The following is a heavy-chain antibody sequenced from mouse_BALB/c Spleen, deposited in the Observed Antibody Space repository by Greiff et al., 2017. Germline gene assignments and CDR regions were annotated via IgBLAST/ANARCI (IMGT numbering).Heavy chain of an antibody. CDR3: NAGYAMDY. CDR2: IDPENGDT. J-gene: IGHJ4*01. V-gene: IGHV14-4*02. Sequence: EVQLQQSGAELVRSGASVKLSCTASGFNIKDYYMHWVKQRPEQGLEWIGWIDPENGDTEYAPKFQGKATMTADTSSNTAYLQLSSLTSEDTAVYYCNAGYAMDYWGQGTSVTVSS. CDR1: GFNIKDYY.